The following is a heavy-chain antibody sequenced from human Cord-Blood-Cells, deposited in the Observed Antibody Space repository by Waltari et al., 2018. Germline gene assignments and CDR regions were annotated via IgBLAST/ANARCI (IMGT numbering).Heavy chain of an antibody. J-gene: IGHJ4*02. V-gene: IGHV1-2*06. CDR3: ARPTLLSGSYYDY. D-gene: IGHD3-10*01. CDR1: GYTFTGYY. CDR2: INPNSCGT. Sequence: QVQLVQSGAEVKKPGASVKVSCKASGYTFTGYYMHWVRQAPGQGLEWMGRINPNSCGTNYAQKFQGRVTMTRDTSISTAYMELSRLRSDDTAVYYCARPTLLSGSYYDYWGQGTLVTVSS.